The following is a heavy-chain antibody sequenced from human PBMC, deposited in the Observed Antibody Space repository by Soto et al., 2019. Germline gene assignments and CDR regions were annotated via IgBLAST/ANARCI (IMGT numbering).Heavy chain of an antibody. D-gene: IGHD3-3*01. CDR2: TYYRSKWYS. CDR1: GDSVSSNSAA. J-gene: IGHJ4*02. V-gene: IGHV6-1*01. CDR3: ARGSTDGFSRFLDF. Sequence: QIQLQQSGPGLVKPSQTLSLTCAISGDSVSSNSAAWNWIRQSPSRGLEWLGRTYYRSKWYSDFAVSVXXXIXINPDTSKNQVSLQLNSVTPEDTAVYFCARGSTDGFSRFLDFWGQGTLVTVSS.